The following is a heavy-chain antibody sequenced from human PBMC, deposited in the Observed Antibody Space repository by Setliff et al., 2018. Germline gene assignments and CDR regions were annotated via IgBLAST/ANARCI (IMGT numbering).Heavy chain of an antibody. CDR3: ARVGAVNYDFDS. Sequence: SETLSLTCAVSRYSISTNYYWGWIRQPPGKGLEWIGSIYHSGSTYYNPSLKSRVTISVDTSKNQFSLKLTSVTAADTAVYYCARVGAVNYDFDSWGQGTLVTVS. CDR1: RYSISTNYY. V-gene: IGHV4-38-2*01. CDR2: IYHSGST. J-gene: IGHJ4*02. D-gene: IGHD3-10*01.